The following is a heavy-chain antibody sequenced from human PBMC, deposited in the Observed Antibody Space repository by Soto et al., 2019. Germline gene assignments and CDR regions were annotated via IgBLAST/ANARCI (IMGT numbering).Heavy chain of an antibody. CDR1: GGSISKFY. V-gene: IGHV4-4*07. CDR2: VYATGTT. Sequence: SETLSLTCNVSGGSISKFYWAWIRKTAGDGLEWMGRVYATGTTDYNPSLRSRVAMSVDISKKTFSLRLRSVTGADSGVYYCVRDGSKSLRDWFDPWGQGILVTVSS. J-gene: IGHJ5*02. CDR3: VRDGSKSLRDWFDP.